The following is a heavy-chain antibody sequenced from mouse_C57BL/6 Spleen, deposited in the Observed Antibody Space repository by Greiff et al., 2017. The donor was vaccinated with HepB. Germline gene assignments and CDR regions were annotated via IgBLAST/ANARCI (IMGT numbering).Heavy chain of an antibody. J-gene: IGHJ3*01. D-gene: IGHD1-1*01. Sequence: EVQRVESGAELVKPGASVKLSCTASGFNIKDYYMHWVKQRTEQGLEWIGRIDPEDGETKYAPKFQGKATITADTSSNTAYLQLSSLTSEDTAVYYCAPSTVVATPFAYWGQGTLVTVSA. CDR1: GFNIKDYY. V-gene: IGHV14-2*01. CDR3: APSTVVATPFAY. CDR2: IDPEDGET.